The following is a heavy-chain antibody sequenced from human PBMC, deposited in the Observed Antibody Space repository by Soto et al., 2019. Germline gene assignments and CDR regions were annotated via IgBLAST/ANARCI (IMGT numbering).Heavy chain of an antibody. D-gene: IGHD3-22*01. CDR1: GYTFTNYY. V-gene: IGHV1-46*01. Sequence: QVQLVQSGAEVKKPGASVKVSCKASGYTFTNYYLHWVRQAPGQGLEWMGIINPSGGSTTYLQKLQGRVTMTRDRSTRTVYMELSSLRSEDTAIYYCARGRGASGYYYGDYFDYWGQGTLVTVSS. CDR3: ARGRGASGYYYGDYFDY. J-gene: IGHJ4*02. CDR2: INPSGGST.